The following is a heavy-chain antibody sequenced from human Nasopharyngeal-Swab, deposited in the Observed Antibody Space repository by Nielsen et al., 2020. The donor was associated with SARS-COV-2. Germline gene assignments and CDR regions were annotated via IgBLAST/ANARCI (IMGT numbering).Heavy chain of an antibody. CDR3: ARGNPIAAPLDF. CDR2: ISSSSSYI. CDR1: GFTFNNYN. V-gene: IGHV3-21*04. Sequence: GGSLRLSCAASGFTFNNYNFNWVRQAPGKGLEWVSSISSSSSYIYYADSVKGRFTISRDNAKNSLYLQMNSLRAEDTAVYYCARGNPIAAPLDFWGQGTLVTVSS. D-gene: IGHD6-13*01. J-gene: IGHJ4*02.